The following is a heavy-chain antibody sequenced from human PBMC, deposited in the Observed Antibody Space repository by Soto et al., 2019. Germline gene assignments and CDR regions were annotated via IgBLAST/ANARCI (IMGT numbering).Heavy chain of an antibody. J-gene: IGHJ4*02. V-gene: IGHV3-23*01. D-gene: IGHD4-17*01. CDR2: ISGSGGST. CDR1: GFTFSSYA. CDR3: AKAPYGAFDY. Sequence: VGSLRLSCAASGFTFSSYAMSWVRQAPRKGLEWVSAISGSGGSTYYADSVKGRFTISRDNSKNTLYLQMNSLRAEDTAVYYCAKAPYGAFDYWGQGTLVTVSS.